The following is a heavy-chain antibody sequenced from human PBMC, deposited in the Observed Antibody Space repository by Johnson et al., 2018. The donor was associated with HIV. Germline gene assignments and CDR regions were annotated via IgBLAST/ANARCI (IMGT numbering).Heavy chain of an antibody. J-gene: IGHJ3*02. CDR3: SRGGRATAGQVDAFDI. D-gene: IGHD6-13*01. V-gene: IGHV3-7*01. CDR2: INKDGSEM. Sequence: VQLVESGGGLVQPGGSLRLSCAASGFTLSDHYMDWVRQAAGKGLEWVANINKDGSEMYYVDSVKGRFTVSRDNSKNMLYLQMNSLRAGDTAVYYCSRGGRATAGQVDAFDIWGQGTMVTVSS. CDR1: GFTLSDHY.